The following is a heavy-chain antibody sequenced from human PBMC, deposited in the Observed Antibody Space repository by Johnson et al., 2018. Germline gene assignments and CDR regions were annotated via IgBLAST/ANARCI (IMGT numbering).Heavy chain of an antibody. D-gene: IGHD3-3*01. V-gene: IGHV3-49*03. CDR2: IRSTTYGGPT. CDR3: SRGGVTSFGVVLDALGI. J-gene: IGHJ3*02. CDR1: GLTFGDYD. Sequence: EVQLLETGGGLGQPGRSLRLSCTASGLTFGDYDLSWLRQAPGKGLEWVGFIRSTTYGGPTEYAASVKGRFTISRDDSNSIAYLQMNSLKTEDTAVYYCSRGGVTSFGVVLDALGIWGQGTMVTVSS.